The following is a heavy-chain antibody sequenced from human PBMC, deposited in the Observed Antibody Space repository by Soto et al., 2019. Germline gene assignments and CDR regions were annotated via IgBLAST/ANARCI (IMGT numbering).Heavy chain of an antibody. CDR2: ISYDGSNK. V-gene: IGHV3-30-3*01. Sequence: SLRLSCAASGFTFSSSAMHWVRPAPGKGLGRVAVISYDGSNKYNADSVKGRFTISRDNSKNTLYLQMNSLRAEETAVYYCARDDRDIVVVPAAPAIDYWGQGTLVTVSS. CDR3: ARDDRDIVVVPAAPAIDY. D-gene: IGHD2-2*01. J-gene: IGHJ4*02. CDR1: GFTFSSSA.